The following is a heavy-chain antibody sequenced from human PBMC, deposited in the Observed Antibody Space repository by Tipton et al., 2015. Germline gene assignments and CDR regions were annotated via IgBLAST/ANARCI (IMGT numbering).Heavy chain of an antibody. D-gene: IGHD2-21*01. CDR3: ASGCINFSCYYWFDP. V-gene: IGHV4-38-2*01. CDR2: IYYSGST. J-gene: IGHJ5*02. Sequence: TLSLTCAVSAYSISSDYYWGWIRQPPGKGLEWIGYIYYSGSTNYNPSLKSRVTISVDTSKNQFSLKLRSVTAADTAVYYCASGCINFSCYYWFDPWGPGTLVTVSS. CDR1: AYSISSDYY.